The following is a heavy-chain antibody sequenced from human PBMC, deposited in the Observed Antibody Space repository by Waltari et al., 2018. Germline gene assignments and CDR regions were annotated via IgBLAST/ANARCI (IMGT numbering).Heavy chain of an antibody. CDR1: GFTFSDYY. J-gene: IGHJ4*02. D-gene: IGHD6-13*01. CDR3: ARDWVSTNDEGAAAGTVWGLGFDY. Sequence: QVQLVESGGGLVKPGGSLRLSCAASGFTFSDYYMSWIRQAPGKGLGWVSYISSSGNTIYYAASVKGRFTISRDNAKNSLHLQMNSLGAEDTAVYYCARDWVSTNDEGAAAGTVWGLGFDYWGQGALVTVSS. CDR2: ISSSGNTI. V-gene: IGHV3-11*01.